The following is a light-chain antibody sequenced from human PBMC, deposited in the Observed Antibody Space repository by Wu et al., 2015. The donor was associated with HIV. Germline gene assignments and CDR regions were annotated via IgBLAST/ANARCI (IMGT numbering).Light chain of an antibody. CDR2: GAS. J-gene: IGKJ4*01. CDR3: QQYDDLPLT. Sequence: DIQMTQSPSSLSASVGDRVTITCQASQDISNYLNWYQQKPGKAPKLLIYGASNLETGVPSRFSGSGSGTHFTFTISSLQPEDIATYYCQQYDDLPLTFGGGTKGGGQT. CDR1: QDISNY. V-gene: IGKV1-33*01.